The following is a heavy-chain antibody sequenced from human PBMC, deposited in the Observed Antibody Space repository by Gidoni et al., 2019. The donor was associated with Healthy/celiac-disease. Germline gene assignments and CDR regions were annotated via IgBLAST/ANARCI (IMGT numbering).Heavy chain of an antibody. D-gene: IGHD3-3*01. Sequence: EVQLVQSGAEVKKPGESLKISCKGSGYSFTSYWIGWVRQMPGKGLEWMGIIDPGDSDTRYSPSFQGQVTISADKSISTAYLQWSSLKASDTAMYYCARSSGDFWSGYYFPWDFDYWGQGTLVTVSS. CDR1: GYSFTSYW. CDR2: IDPGDSDT. V-gene: IGHV5-51*01. J-gene: IGHJ4*02. CDR3: ARSSGDFWSGYYFPWDFDY.